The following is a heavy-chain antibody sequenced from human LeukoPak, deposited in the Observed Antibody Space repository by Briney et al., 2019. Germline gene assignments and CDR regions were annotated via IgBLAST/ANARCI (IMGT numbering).Heavy chain of an antibody. V-gene: IGHV3-7*01. CDR1: GFIFATSW. J-gene: IGHJ4*02. CDR3: AKSLDY. CDR2: IKGDASET. Sequence: PGGSLRLSCAASGFIFATSWMDWVRQAPGKGLEWVANIKGDASETYYGDSAKGRFTVLRDNAKNSLYLQMDSLRVEDTAIYYCAKSLDYWGQGTLVTVSS.